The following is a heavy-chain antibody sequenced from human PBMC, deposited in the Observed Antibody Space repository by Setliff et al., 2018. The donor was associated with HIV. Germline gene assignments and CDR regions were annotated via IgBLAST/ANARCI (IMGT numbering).Heavy chain of an antibody. J-gene: IGHJ5*01. D-gene: IGHD6-13*01. Sequence: PGGSLRLSCAASGFSFSNAWMSWVRQAPGKGLEWVGRIKSKTDGGTTDYAAPVKGRFTISRDDSKNTLYLQMNSLKTEDTAVYYCTAALQQQVVRWFDPWGQRPMGTVSS. CDR3: TAALQQQVVRWFDP. CDR1: GFSFSNAW. V-gene: IGHV3-15*01. CDR2: IKSKTDGGTT.